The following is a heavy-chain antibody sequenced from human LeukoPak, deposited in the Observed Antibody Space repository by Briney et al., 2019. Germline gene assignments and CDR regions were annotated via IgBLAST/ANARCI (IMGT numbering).Heavy chain of an antibody. CDR3: ARGILFDYYFDS. V-gene: IGHV4-34*01. D-gene: IGHD3-9*01. J-gene: IGHJ4*02. Sequence: PSGTLSLTCAVYGGSFSGHYWSWIGQAPGMGLKWIAEIHYSGATNYNPSLKSRVTISGDTSKNQVFLRMTSVTAADTALYYCARGILFDYYFDSWRQGTLVTVSS. CDR1: GGSFSGHY. CDR2: IHYSGAT.